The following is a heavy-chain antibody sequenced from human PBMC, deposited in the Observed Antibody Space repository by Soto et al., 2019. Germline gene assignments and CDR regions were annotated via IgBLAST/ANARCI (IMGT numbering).Heavy chain of an antibody. CDR1: GDSVSSNNIA. CDR2: TYYRSKWYN. D-gene: IGHD6-6*01. J-gene: IGHJ4*02. CDR3: ARGRSSTFDY. Sequence: SQTLSLTCAVSGDSVSSNNIAWNWLRQSPWRGLEWLGRTYYRSKWYNEYAVSVRSRITINLDTSKNQFSLQLNSVTPEDTAVYYCARGRSSTFDYWGQGPQVTVSS. V-gene: IGHV6-1*01.